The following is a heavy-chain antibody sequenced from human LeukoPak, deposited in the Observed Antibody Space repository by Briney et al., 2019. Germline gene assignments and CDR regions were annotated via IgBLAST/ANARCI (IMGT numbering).Heavy chain of an antibody. CDR3: AKDAASSGWPIDY. V-gene: IGHV3-23*01. J-gene: IGHJ4*02. Sequence: GGSLRLSCAASGFSLSDHYMDWVRQAPGKGLEWVSAITGSGGTTYYVDSVKGRFTISRDNSENTLFLQMNSLRAEDTALYYCAKDAASSGWPIDYWGQGTLVTVSS. CDR1: GFSLSDHY. D-gene: IGHD6-19*01. CDR2: ITGSGGTT.